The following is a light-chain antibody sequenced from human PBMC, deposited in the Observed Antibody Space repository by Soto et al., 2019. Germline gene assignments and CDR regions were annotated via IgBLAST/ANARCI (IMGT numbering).Light chain of an antibody. CDR3: QQYDSSPIT. CDR1: QSVSSSY. V-gene: IGKV3-20*01. CDR2: GAS. Sequence: TQSPTTLSVSPGERATLSCRASQSVSSSYLAWYQQKPGQAPSLLIYGASRRATGIPDRFSGSGSGTDFTLTISRLEPEDFAVHYCQQYDSSPITFGQGTRLEIK. J-gene: IGKJ5*01.